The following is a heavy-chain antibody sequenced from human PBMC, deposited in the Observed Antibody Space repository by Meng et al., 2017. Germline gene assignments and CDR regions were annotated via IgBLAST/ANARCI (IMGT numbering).Heavy chain of an antibody. Sequence: GESLKISCAASGFTFSSYWMHWVRQAPGKGLVWVSRINSDGSSTSYADSVKGRFTISRDNAKNTLYLQMNSLRAEDTAVYYCARDQGYDSSGYLNWGQGTLVTSPQ. CDR2: INSDGSST. CDR1: GFTFSSYW. V-gene: IGHV3-74*01. CDR3: ARDQGYDSSGYLN. D-gene: IGHD3-22*01. J-gene: IGHJ4*02.